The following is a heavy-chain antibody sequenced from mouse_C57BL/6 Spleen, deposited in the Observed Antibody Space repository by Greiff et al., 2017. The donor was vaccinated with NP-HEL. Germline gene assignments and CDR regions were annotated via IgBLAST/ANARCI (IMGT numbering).Heavy chain of an antibody. CDR2: IYPRSGNT. Sequence: QVQLQQSGAELARPGASVKLSCKASGYTFTSYGISWVKQRTGQGLEWIGEIYPRSGNTYYNEKFKGKATLTADKSSSTAYMELRSLTSEDSAVYYCARVALYYGSSYEAWFAYWGQGTLVTVSA. D-gene: IGHD1-1*01. CDR3: ARVALYYGSSYEAWFAY. J-gene: IGHJ3*01. CDR1: GYTFTSYG. V-gene: IGHV1-81*01.